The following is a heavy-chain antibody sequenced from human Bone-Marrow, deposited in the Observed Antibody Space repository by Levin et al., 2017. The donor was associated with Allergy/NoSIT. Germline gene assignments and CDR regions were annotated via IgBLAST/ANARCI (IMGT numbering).Heavy chain of an antibody. Sequence: GGSLRLSCAASGFTFSSYAMHWVRQAAGKGLEWVAVISYDGRNKYYADSVKGRFTISRDNSQNTVYLQMNSLRAEDTAVYYCARDREKDGNNDDYFDYWGQGILVTVSS. CDR3: ARDREKDGNNDDYFDY. J-gene: IGHJ4*02. CDR2: ISYDGRNK. V-gene: IGHV3-30*04. D-gene: IGHD5-24*01. CDR1: GFTFSSYA.